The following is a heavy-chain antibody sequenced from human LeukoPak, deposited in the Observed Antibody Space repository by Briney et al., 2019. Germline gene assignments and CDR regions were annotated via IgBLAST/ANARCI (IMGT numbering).Heavy chain of an antibody. Sequence: PSQTLSLTCTVSGGSISSGGYYWSWIRQHPGKGLEWIGYIYYSGSTYYNPSLKSRVTISVDTSKNQFSLKLSSVTAADTAVYYCARSPTGRWAATIDYFDYWGQGTLVTVSS. V-gene: IGHV4-31*03. CDR2: IYYSGST. CDR3: ARSPTGRWAATIDYFDY. J-gene: IGHJ4*02. CDR1: GGSISSGGYY. D-gene: IGHD2-15*01.